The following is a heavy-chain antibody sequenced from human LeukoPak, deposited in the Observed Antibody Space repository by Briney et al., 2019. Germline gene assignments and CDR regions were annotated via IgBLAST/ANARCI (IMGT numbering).Heavy chain of an antibody. J-gene: IGHJ5*02. CDR3: ARAEKLRFDP. CDR2: ISSSGSTI. D-gene: IGHD4-23*01. V-gene: IGHV3-48*03. Sequence: GGSLRLSCAASGFTFSSYEMNWVRQAPGKGLEWVSYISSSGSTIYYADSVKGRFTISRDNAKNSLYLQMSSLRAEDTAVYYCARAEKLRFDPWGQGTLVTVSS. CDR1: GFTFSSYE.